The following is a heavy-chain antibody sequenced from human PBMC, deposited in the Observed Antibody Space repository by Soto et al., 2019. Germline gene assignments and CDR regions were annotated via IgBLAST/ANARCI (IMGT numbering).Heavy chain of an antibody. Sequence: QVQLQESGPGLVKPSETLSLTYTVSGGSMSSYYWSWIRQPPGKGLEWIGYIYNSGSTNYNPSLKSRVTISVDTSKNQFSLKLNSVTAADTAVYYCARGRDGYNNYWGQGTLVTVSS. V-gene: IGHV4-59*01. J-gene: IGHJ4*02. CDR1: GGSMSSYY. CDR2: IYNSGST. D-gene: IGHD5-12*01. CDR3: ARGRDGYNNY.